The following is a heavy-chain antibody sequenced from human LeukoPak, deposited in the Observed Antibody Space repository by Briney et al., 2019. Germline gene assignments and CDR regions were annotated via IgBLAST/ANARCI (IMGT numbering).Heavy chain of an antibody. J-gene: IGHJ2*01. V-gene: IGHV3-13*01. CDR1: GFTFSNYD. D-gene: IGHD3-3*01. CDR3: EREFCSGWNCAGGIYFDP. CDR2: IGVGGDT. Sequence: GGSLRLSCAASGFTFSNYDFHWVRQATGKGLECVSAIGVGGDTYYSGFVEGRFTLSRKHVKNYVYFEMNRLRDGDTAVYYCEREFCSGWNCAGGIYFDPWGRGTPVTVSS.